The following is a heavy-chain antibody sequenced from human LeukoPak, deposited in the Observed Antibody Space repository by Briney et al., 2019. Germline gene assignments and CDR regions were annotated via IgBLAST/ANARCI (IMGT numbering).Heavy chain of an antibody. D-gene: IGHD4-17*01. V-gene: IGHV4-30-4*01. J-gene: IGHJ4*02. CDR1: GGSISSGDYY. CDR3: ARAYGDFYYFGY. CDR2: IYYSGST. Sequence: SETLSLTCTVSGGSISSGDYYWSWIRQPPGKGLEWIGYIYYSGSTYYNPSLKSRVTISVDTSKNQFSLKLSSVTAADTAVYYCARAYGDFYYFGYWGQGTLVTVSS.